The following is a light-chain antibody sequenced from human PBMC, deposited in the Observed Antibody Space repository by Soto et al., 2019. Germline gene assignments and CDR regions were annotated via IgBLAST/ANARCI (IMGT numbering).Light chain of an antibody. CDR3: QSYDNSLGVCYV. CDR1: SSNLGAGYD. V-gene: IGLV1-40*01. Sequence: QTVLTQPPSVSGAPGQRVTISCTGSSSNLGAGYDVHWYQLLPGTAPKLLIYGNRNRPSGVPDRFSGSKSGTSASLAITGLQADDEADYYCQSYDNSLGVCYVFGTGTKVTLL. J-gene: IGLJ1*01. CDR2: GNR.